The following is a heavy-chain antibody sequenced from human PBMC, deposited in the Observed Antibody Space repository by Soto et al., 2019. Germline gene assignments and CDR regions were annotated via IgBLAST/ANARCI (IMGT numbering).Heavy chain of an antibody. CDR2: ISYDGSNQ. Sequence: QVHLVESGGGVVQPGKSLRLSCEASGFSFRSYGLHWVRQTPVKGLEWIGLISYDGSNQFYADSVRGRFTISRDNSNNTMYLQMTSLRVEDTAVYYCAKDLFSCGSYPIWFDPWGHGTLVTVSS. V-gene: IGHV3-30*18. CDR1: GFSFRSYG. CDR3: AKDLFSCGSYPIWFDP. J-gene: IGHJ5*02. D-gene: IGHD1-26*01.